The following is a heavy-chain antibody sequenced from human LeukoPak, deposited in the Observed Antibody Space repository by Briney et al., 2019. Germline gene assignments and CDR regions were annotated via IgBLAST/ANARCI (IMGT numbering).Heavy chain of an antibody. J-gene: IGHJ3*02. CDR2: INPNSGGT. CDR1: GYTFTGYS. D-gene: IGHD3-22*01. CDR3: AKKLRYFDSGVHAFDI. Sequence: ASVQVSSKASGYTFTGYSMHWVRQAPGQGLEWMGWINPNSGGTNYAQKFQGRVTMTRDTSISTAFMELSRLRSDDTAVYYCAKKLRYFDSGVHAFDIWGQGTTVTVSS. V-gene: IGHV1-2*02.